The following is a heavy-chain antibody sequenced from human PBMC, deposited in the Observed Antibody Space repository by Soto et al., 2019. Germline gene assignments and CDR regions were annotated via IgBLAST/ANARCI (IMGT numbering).Heavy chain of an antibody. Sequence: QVQLVQSGAEVKKPGASVKVSCKASGYTFTSYAMHWVRQAPGQRLEWMGWINAGNGNTQYSQKFQGRVTITRDTSASTAYMELSSLRSEDTALYYCARDLQADYWGQGTLVTVSS. CDR1: GYTFTSYA. J-gene: IGHJ4*02. CDR3: ARDLQADY. V-gene: IGHV1-3*01. CDR2: INAGNGNT.